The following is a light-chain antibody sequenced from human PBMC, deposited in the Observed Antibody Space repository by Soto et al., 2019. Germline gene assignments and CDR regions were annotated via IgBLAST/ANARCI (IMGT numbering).Light chain of an antibody. CDR3: QPSYTTPRT. CDR2: AAS. Sequence: DITMSQSASSLSASVGDRVTITCRASQSSSSYLNWYQQKPGKAPKHRIYAASSLQSGVPSRLSGSGSGTGFTLTISSLPPEDSATYFCQPSYTTPRTVGQGTKVDIK. V-gene: IGKV1-39*01. J-gene: IGKJ1*01. CDR1: QSSSSY.